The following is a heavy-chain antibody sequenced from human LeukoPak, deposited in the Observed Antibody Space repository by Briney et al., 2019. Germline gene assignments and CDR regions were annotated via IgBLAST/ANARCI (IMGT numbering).Heavy chain of an antibody. CDR2: ISSGGSNK. CDR1: GFTFSSYS. CDR3: AKSRTYSYGYGTFDH. V-gene: IGHV3-21*04. J-gene: IGHJ4*02. D-gene: IGHD5-18*01. Sequence: GGSLRLSCAASGFTFSSYSMNWVRQAPGKGLEWVSAISSGGSNKYYVVSVKGRFAISRDNTKNILYLQMNSLRADDTAIYYCAKSRTYSYGYGTFDHWGQGALVTVSS.